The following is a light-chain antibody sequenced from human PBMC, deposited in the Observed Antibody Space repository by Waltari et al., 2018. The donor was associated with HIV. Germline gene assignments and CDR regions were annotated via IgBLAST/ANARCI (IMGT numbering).Light chain of an antibody. CDR1: SSDVGGYNY. CDR2: DVS. V-gene: IGLV2-14*03. J-gene: IGLJ3*02. CDR3: SSYTSSSTLGV. Sequence: QSAPTQPASVSGSPGHSITISCTGTSSDVGGYNYVSWYQQHPGKAPKLMIYDVSNRPSGVSNRFSGSKSGNTASLTISGLQAEDEADYYCSSYTSSSTLGVFGGGTKLTVL.